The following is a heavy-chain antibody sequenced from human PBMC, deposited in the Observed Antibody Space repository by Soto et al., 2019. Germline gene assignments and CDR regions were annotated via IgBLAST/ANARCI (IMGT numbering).Heavy chain of an antibody. J-gene: IGHJ5*02. CDR2: IIPILGIA. CDR3: ARELGAKRNWFDP. V-gene: IGHV1-69*04. CDR1: GYTFTSYG. Sequence: GASVKVSCKASGYTFTSYGISWARQAPGQGLEWMGRIIPILGIANYAQKFQGRVTITADKSTSTAYMELSSLRSEDTAVYYCARELGAKRNWFDPWGQGTLVTVSS. D-gene: IGHD1-26*01.